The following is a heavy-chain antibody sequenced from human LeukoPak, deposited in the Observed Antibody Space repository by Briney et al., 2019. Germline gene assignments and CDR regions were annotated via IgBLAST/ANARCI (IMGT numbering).Heavy chain of an antibody. CDR2: ISWNSGSI. CDR3: AKCEQFWSGPFDY. D-gene: IGHD3-3*02. J-gene: IGHJ4*02. V-gene: IGHV3-9*01. Sequence: GGSLRLSCAASGFTFDDYAMHWVRQAPGKGLEWVSGISWNSGSIGYADSVKGRFTISRDNAKNSLYLQMNSLRAEGTALYYCAKCEQFWSGPFDYWGQGTLVTVSS. CDR1: GFTFDDYA.